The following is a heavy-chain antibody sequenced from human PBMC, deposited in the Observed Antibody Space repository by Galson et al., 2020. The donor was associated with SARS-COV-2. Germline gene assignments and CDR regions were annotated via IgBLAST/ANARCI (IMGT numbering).Heavy chain of an antibody. Sequence: GGSLKISCAASRFTFKNYAMTWVRQAPGKGLEWVSVISGSGSTPYYGDSVKGRFIISRDNSNDTLFLHMNRLRVEDSGVYYCAKLAGPLIDYGDSHDVQYWGRGTLVTVAS. CDR2: ISGSGSTP. J-gene: IGHJ4*02. D-gene: IGHD4-17*01. CDR1: RFTFKNYA. V-gene: IGHV3-23*01. CDR3: AKLAGPLIDYGDSHDVQY.